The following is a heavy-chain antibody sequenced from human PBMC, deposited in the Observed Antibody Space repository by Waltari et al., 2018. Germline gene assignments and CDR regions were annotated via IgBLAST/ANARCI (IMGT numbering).Heavy chain of an antibody. D-gene: IGHD2-21*02. CDR2: ISPSFGTA. CDR3: ASLTYGGNSYYYYGMDV. V-gene: IGHV1-69*05. CDR1: GGTFSSYA. Sequence: QVQLVQSGAEVKKPGSSVKVSCKASGGTFSSYAISWVRQAPGQGLEWMGGISPSFGTANYAQKFQGRVTITTDESTSTAYMELSSLRSEDTAVYYCASLTYGGNSYYYYGMDVWGQGTTVTVSS. J-gene: IGHJ6*02.